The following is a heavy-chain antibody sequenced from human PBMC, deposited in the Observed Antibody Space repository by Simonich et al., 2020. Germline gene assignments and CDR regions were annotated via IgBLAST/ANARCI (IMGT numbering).Heavy chain of an antibody. J-gene: IGHJ3*02. Sequence: QVQLVQSGAEVKKPGASVKVSCKASGYTFTGYYMHWVRQAPGQGLEGMEWINPNSGGTKYAKKFQGRVTMTRDTSISTAYMELSRLGSDDTAVYYCARNGLVGILKAFDIWGQGTMVTVSS. CDR1: GYTFTGYY. D-gene: IGHD2-21*01. CDR3: ARNGLVGILKAFDI. CDR2: INPNSGGT. V-gene: IGHV1-2*02.